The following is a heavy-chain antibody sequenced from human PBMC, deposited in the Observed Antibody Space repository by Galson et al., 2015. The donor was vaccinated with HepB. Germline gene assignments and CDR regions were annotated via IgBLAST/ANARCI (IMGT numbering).Heavy chain of an antibody. CDR3: ARINRVGFYMDV. J-gene: IGHJ6*03. CDR2: IDWDDDK. CDR1: GFSLSTSGMR. D-gene: IGHD1-26*01. Sequence: PALVKPTQTLTLTCTFSGFSLSTSGMRVSWIRQPPGKALEWLARIDWDDDKFYSTSLKTRLTISKDTSKNQVVLTMTNMDPVDTATYYCARINRVGFYMDVWGKGTTVTVSS. V-gene: IGHV2-70*04.